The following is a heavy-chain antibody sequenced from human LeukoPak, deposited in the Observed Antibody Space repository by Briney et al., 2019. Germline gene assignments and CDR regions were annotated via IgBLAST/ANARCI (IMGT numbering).Heavy chain of an antibody. CDR1: GFTVTSNY. CDR2: IYSGGGA. CDR3: ARVFPPNWFDP. V-gene: IGHV3-66*01. J-gene: IGHJ5*02. Sequence: GGSLRLSCAASGFTVTSNYMSWVRQPPCKGLDWVSIIYSGGGAYYADSVKGRFTISRDNSRNTLFLQMNSLRAEDTAMYYCARVFPPNWFDPWGQGTLVTVSS. D-gene: IGHD3-10*02.